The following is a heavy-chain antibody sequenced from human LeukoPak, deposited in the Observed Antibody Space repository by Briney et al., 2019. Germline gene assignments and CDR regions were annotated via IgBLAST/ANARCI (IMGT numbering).Heavy chain of an antibody. Sequence: PSETLSLTCAVYGGSFSGYYWSWIRQHPGKGLEWIGYIYYSGSTYYNPSLKRRVTISVDTSKNQFSLKLSSVTAADTAVYYCARAPGLLQWSPFDPWGQGTLVAVSS. CDR2: IYYSGST. J-gene: IGHJ5*02. CDR1: GGSFSGYY. CDR3: ARAPGLLQWSPFDP. V-gene: IGHV4-31*11. D-gene: IGHD3-3*01.